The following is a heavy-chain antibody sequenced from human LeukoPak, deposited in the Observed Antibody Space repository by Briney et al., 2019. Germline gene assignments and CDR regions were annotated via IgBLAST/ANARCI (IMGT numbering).Heavy chain of an antibody. Sequence: GGSLRLSCAASGFSFSDYYMTWIPQAPGRGLERVSYISSSGSTIYYADSAKVRFTISRASAKNSLFLQMNSLRAEDTAVYYCAREAGYCSSTSCSYYYYRDVWGKGTTVTVSS. J-gene: IGHJ6*03. CDR1: GFSFSDYY. D-gene: IGHD2-2*03. V-gene: IGHV3-11*04. CDR3: AREAGYCSSTSCSYYYYRDV. CDR2: ISSSGSTI.